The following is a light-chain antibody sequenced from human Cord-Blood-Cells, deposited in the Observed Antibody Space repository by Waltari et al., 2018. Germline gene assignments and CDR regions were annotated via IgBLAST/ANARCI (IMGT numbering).Light chain of an antibody. CDR2: YDS. CDR1: HIGSKS. V-gene: IGLV3-21*04. Sequence: SYVLTQPPSVSVAPGKTARITCGGNHIGSKSVHWYQQKPGQAPVLVIYYDSDRPSGLPERFSGSNTGNTATLTISRVEAGEEADDYCQVWDSSSDHVVFGGGTKLTVL. J-gene: IGLJ2*01. CDR3: QVWDSSSDHVV.